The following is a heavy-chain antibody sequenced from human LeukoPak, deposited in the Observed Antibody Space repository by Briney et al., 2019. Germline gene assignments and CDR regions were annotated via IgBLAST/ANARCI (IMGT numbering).Heavy chain of an antibody. J-gene: IGHJ4*02. CDR2: IYYSGST. V-gene: IGHV4-39*07. D-gene: IGHD2-2*01. Sequence: SSETLSLTCTVSGGSISSSSYYWGWIRQPPGKGLEWIGSIYYSGSTYYNPSLKSRVTISVDTSKNQFSLKLSSVTAADTAVYYCARVGCSSTSCYSYYFDYWGQGTLVTVSS. CDR3: ARVGCSSTSCYSYYFDY. CDR1: GGSISSSSYY.